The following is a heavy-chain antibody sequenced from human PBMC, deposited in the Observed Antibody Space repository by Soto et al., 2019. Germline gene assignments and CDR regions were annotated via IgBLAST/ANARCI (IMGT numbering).Heavy chain of an antibody. D-gene: IGHD3-10*01. CDR2: IHYSGST. CDR3: ARVRGSGSYAAYYFDS. V-gene: IGHV4-31*03. J-gene: IGHJ4*01. CDR1: GGSISNGGYY. Sequence: ASETLSLTCTVSGGSISNGGYYWNWVRQYPGKGLEWIGYIHYSGSTWYNPSLESRVTISVDTSKDQFSLKLRSVTAADTAVYYCARVRGSGSYAAYYFDSWGQGTLVTVSS.